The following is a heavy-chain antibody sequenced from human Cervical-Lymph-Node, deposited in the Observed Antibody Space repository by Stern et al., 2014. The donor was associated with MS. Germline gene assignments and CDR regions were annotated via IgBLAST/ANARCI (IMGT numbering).Heavy chain of an antibody. CDR1: GLTFSAS. J-gene: IGHJ5*02. CDR3: TRPLVQGNWFDP. Sequence: EVQLEESGGGLVQPGGSLTLSCAASGLTFSASVHWVRQASGKGLEWGGRIRSKANSYATTYAASVEGRFTISRDDSQNTAYLHMNSLKTEDTAVYYCTRPLVQGNWFDPWGQGTLVTVSS. CDR2: IRSKANSYAT. V-gene: IGHV3-73*01.